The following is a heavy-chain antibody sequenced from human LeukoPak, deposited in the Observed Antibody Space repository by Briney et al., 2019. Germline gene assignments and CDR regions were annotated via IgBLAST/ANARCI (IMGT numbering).Heavy chain of an antibody. J-gene: IGHJ4*02. Sequence: PSETLSLTCTVSGGSISSYYWSWIRQPPGKGLEWIGYIYDSGSTKYNPSLKSRVTILVDMSKNQFSLRLSSVTAADTAVYYCARGGSGVAFDYWGQGTLVTVSS. D-gene: IGHD7-27*01. CDR2: IYDSGST. V-gene: IGHV4-59*01. CDR3: ARGGSGVAFDY. CDR1: GGSISSYY.